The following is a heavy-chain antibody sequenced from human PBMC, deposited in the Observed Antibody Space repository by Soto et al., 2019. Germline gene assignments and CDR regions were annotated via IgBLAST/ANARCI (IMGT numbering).Heavy chain of an antibody. CDR3: ASRPGGSGFDP. Sequence: QLQLQESGSGLVKPSQTLSLTCAVSGGSISSGGYSWSWIRQPPGKGLECIGYIYHSGSTYYNPSRKGRVTKSVARLKNASSLKLSSVTGADTAVYYCASRPGGSGFDPGGQGNLVTVSS. CDR2: IYHSGST. V-gene: IGHV4-30-2*01. CDR1: GGSISSGGYS. D-gene: IGHD1-26*01. J-gene: IGHJ5*02.